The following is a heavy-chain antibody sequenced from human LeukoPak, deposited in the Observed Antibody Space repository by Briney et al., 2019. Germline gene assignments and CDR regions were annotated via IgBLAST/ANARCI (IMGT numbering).Heavy chain of an antibody. V-gene: IGHV3-33*01. CDR3: ASLITMVRGVPLGYADFDI. CDR1: GFTFSSYG. D-gene: IGHD3-10*01. J-gene: IGHJ3*02. Sequence: GGSLRPSCAASGFTFSSYGMHWVRQAPGKGLEWVAVIWYDGSNKYYADSVQGRFTISRDNSKNTLYLQMNSLRAEDTAVYYCASLITMVRGVPLGYADFDIWGQGTMVTVSS. CDR2: IWYDGSNK.